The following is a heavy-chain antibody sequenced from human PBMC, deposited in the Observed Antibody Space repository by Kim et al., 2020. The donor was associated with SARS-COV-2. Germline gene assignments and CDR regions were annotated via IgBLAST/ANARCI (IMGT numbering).Heavy chain of an antibody. Sequence: SETLSLTCTVSGGSISSGGYYWSWIRQHPGKGLEWIGYIYYSGSTHYNPSLKSRVTISVDTSKNQFSLKLSSVTAADTAVYYCARDSRTVTTDDYYYGMDVWGQGTTVTVSS. D-gene: IGHD4-17*01. V-gene: IGHV4-31*03. J-gene: IGHJ6*02. CDR1: GGSISSGGYY. CDR2: IYYSGST. CDR3: ARDSRTVTTDDYYYGMDV.